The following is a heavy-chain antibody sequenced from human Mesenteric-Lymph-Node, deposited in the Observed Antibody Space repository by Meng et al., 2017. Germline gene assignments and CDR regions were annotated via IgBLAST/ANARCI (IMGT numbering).Heavy chain of an antibody. CDR3: ARYYGSGSYFQH. D-gene: IGHD3-10*01. CDR2: ISAYNGNT. Sequence: QMQLVQSGAEVKKPGSSVKASCKASGYTFTSLGISWVRQAPGQGLEWMGWISAYNGNTNYAQKLQGRVTMTTDTSMSTAYMELRSLRSDDTAVYYRARYYGSGSYFQHWGQGTLVTVSS. CDR1: GYTFTSLG. J-gene: IGHJ1*01. V-gene: IGHV1-18*01.